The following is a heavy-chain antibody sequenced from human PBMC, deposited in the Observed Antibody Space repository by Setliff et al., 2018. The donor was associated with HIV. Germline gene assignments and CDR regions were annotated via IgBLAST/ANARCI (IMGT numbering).Heavy chain of an antibody. V-gene: IGHV1-69*13. CDR3: ARDIGYCSSTSCYHAFDI. CDR1: GGTFSSYA. D-gene: IGHD2-2*01. J-gene: IGHJ3*02. CDR2: IIPIFGTA. Sequence: SVKVSCKASGGTFSSYAISWVRQAPGQGPQWMGGIIPIFGTANYAQKFQGRVTITADESTSTAYMELSSLRSEDTAVYYCARDIGYCSSTSCYHAFDIWGQGTMVTVS.